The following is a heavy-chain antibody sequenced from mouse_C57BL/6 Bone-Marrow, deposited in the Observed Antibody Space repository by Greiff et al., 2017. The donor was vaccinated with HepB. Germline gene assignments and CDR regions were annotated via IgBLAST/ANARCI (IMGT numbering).Heavy chain of an antibody. Sequence: VQLQESGPGLVQPSQSLSITCTVSGFSLTSYGVHWVRQSPGKGLEWLGVIWRGGSTDYTAAFMSRLSITKDNSKSQVFFKMNSLQADDTAIYYCAKRGGYDSYAMDYWGQGTSVTVSS. CDR3: AKRGGYDSYAMDY. CDR1: GFSLTSYG. J-gene: IGHJ4*01. D-gene: IGHD2-4*01. CDR2: IWRGGST. V-gene: IGHV2-5*01.